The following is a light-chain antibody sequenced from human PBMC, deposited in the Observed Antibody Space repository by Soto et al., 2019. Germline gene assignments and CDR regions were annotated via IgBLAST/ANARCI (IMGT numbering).Light chain of an antibody. V-gene: IGKV1-33*01. CDR2: DAS. CDR3: QQSYSTLMYT. CDR1: HDITSY. J-gene: IGKJ2*01. Sequence: DIQMTQSPSSLSASVGDRVTITCQASHDITSYLNWYQHKPGKAPKLLIYDASILEAGVPSRFSGSGSGTHFTFTISSLQPEDVATYYCQQSYSTLMYTFGQGTKLEIK.